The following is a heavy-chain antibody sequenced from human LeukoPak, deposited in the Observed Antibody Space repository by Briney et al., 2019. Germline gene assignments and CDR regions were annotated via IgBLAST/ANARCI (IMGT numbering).Heavy chain of an antibody. CDR2: ISYDGSNK. CDR3: AKDSEIAAAGSHWYFDL. V-gene: IGHV3-30*18. D-gene: IGHD6-13*01. J-gene: IGHJ2*01. Sequence: QPGRSLRLSCAASVFTFRSYDMHWVRQAPGKGLQWVAVISYDGSNKYHTDSVKGRFTISRDNSKNTLYLQMNSLRAEDTAVYYCAKDSEIAAAGSHWYFDLWGQGTLVTVSS. CDR1: VFTFRSYD.